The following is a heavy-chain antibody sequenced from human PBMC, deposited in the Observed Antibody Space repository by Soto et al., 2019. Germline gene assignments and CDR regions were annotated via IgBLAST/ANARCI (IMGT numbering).Heavy chain of an antibody. D-gene: IGHD1-26*01. V-gene: IGHV1-3*01. J-gene: IGHJ4*02. CDR3: AKDSDTGIVGAPYY. Sequence: ASVKVSCKASGYTFTSYAMHWVRQAPGQRLEWMGWINAGNGNTKYSQKSQGRVTITRDTSASTAYMELSSLRAEDTAVYYCAKDSDTGIVGAPYYWGKGTLVTVAS. CDR1: GYTFTSYA. CDR2: INAGNGNT.